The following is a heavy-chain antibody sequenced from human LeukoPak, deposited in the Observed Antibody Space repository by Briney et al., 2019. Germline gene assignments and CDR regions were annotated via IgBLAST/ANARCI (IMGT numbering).Heavy chain of an antibody. Sequence: PSETLSLTCTVSGGSISSSSYYWGWIRQPPGKGLEWIGSIYYSGSTYYNPSLKSRVTISVDTSKNQFSLKLSSVTAADTAVYYCARGATSVYRPLAAFDIWGQGTMVTVSS. V-gene: IGHV4-39*01. CDR3: ARGATSVYRPLAAFDI. J-gene: IGHJ3*02. D-gene: IGHD1-14*01. CDR1: GGSISSSSYY. CDR2: IYYSGST.